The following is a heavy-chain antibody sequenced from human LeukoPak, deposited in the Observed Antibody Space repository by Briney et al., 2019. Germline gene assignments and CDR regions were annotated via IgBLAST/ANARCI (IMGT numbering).Heavy chain of an antibody. Sequence: GESLKISCKGSGYSFTSYWIAWVRPMPGKGLEWMGIIHPGDSETRYSPSFEGQVTISADKSISTASLQWSGLKASDTAMYYCARIGGYCTSTTCYQPLDYWGQGTLVTVSS. CDR1: GYSFTSYW. J-gene: IGHJ4*02. CDR3: ARIGGYCTSTTCYQPLDY. D-gene: IGHD2-2*01. V-gene: IGHV5-51*01. CDR2: IHPGDSET.